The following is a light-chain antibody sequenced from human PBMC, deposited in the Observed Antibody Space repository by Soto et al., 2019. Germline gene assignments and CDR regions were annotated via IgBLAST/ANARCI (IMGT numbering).Light chain of an antibody. CDR3: QQRYNWPLT. J-gene: IGKJ4*01. Sequence: IVLTQSRAARSCSPVYRSTLACRASQSVSSSLAWYQQKPGQAPRLLIYGASNGATGTPARFSGAGSGTDFTLTISSLEPEDFAVYYCQQRYNWPLTFGGGTKVDIK. CDR2: GAS. CDR1: QSVSSS. V-gene: IGKV3-11*01.